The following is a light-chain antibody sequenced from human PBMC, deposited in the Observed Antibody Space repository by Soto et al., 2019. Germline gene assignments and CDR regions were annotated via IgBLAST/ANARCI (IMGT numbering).Light chain of an antibody. CDR1: QTISND. V-gene: IGKV3-15*01. CDR3: QQNNKWPPVT. Sequence: ELVTTLTPPPVSVSTTEGNSIYYRASQTISNDLAWYQQKPGQAPRLPIYGASTRATGVPARFSGGGSGTEFTLTISSLQSEDFAFYYCQQNNKWPPVTFGGGTKVDIK. J-gene: IGKJ4*01. CDR2: GAS.